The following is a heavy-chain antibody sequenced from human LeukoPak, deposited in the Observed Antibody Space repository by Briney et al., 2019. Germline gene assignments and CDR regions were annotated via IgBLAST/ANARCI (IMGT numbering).Heavy chain of an antibody. Sequence: PSETLSLTCTVSGGSISSSSYYGGWIRQPPGKGLECIGIIYYSGSTYYNPSFKSRVTISVDTSKNQFSLKLSSVTASDTAVYYCARGPYYFDTSGINDYWGQGTLVTVSS. CDR2: IYYSGST. D-gene: IGHD3-22*01. V-gene: IGHV4-39*01. CDR3: ARGPYYFDTSGINDY. CDR1: GGSISSSSYY. J-gene: IGHJ4*02.